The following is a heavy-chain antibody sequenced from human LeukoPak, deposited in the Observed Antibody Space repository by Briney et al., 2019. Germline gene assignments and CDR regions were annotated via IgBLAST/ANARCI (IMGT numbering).Heavy chain of an antibody. CDR1: GGSISSSSHY. J-gene: IGHJ4*02. CDR3: ARGGEEYSSSWYRLFDY. CDR2: IYYSGST. Sequence: SETLSLTCTVSGGSISSSSHYWGWIRQPPGKGLEWIGSIYYSGSTYYNPSLKSRVTISVDTSKNQFSLKLSSVTAADTAVYYCARGGEEYSSSWYRLFDYWGQGTLVTVSS. D-gene: IGHD6-13*01. V-gene: IGHV4-39*01.